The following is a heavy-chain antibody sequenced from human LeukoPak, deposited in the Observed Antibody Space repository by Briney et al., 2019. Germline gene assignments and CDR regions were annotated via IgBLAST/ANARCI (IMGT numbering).Heavy chain of an antibody. CDR1: GFTFSSYS. J-gene: IGHJ4*02. Sequence: GGSLRLSCAASGFTFSSYSMNWVRQAPGKGLECVSSISSSSSYIYYADSVKGRFTISRDNAKNSLYLQMNSLRAEDTAVYYCARASTIGTSFDYWGQGTLVTVSS. CDR2: ISSSSSYI. CDR3: ARASTIGTSFDY. D-gene: IGHD1-1*01. V-gene: IGHV3-21*01.